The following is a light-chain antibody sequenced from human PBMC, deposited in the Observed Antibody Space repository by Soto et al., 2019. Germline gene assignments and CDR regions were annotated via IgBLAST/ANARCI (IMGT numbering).Light chain of an antibody. Sequence: EIVLTQSPGTLSLSPGERATLSCRASQSVSSSYLAWYQQKPGQAPRLLIYGASSRATGIPDRFSGSGSGTDFNLTISRLEPEDFAGYYCQQYGSSRTFGQGTKVEIK. CDR1: QSVSSSY. CDR3: QQYGSSRT. J-gene: IGKJ1*01. V-gene: IGKV3-20*01. CDR2: GAS.